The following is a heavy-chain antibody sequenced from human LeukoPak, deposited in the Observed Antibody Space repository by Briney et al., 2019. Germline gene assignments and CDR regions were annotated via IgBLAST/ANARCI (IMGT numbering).Heavy chain of an antibody. V-gene: IGHV1-24*01. CDR3: ATGTSGSYYVGIGRPIDY. D-gene: IGHD1-26*01. CDR1: GHTLTELP. J-gene: IGHJ4*02. CDR2: FDPDDGDT. Sequence: GASVTVSCKVSGHTLTELPIHWARQAPGKGLEWMGGFDPDDGDTVYAQMFQDRLTMAEDASSHTASMELNSLRSEDTAVYYCATGTSGSYYVGIGRPIDYWGQGTLVTVPS.